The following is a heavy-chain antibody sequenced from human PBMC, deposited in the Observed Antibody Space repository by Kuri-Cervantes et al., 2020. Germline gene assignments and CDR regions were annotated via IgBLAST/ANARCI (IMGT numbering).Heavy chain of an antibody. CDR1: GCSISSSSYY. CDR3: AKDLGSGNYPSWFDP. J-gene: IGHJ5*02. D-gene: IGHD3-10*01. Sequence: GPLRLSCTVSGCSISSSSYYWGWIRQPPGKGLEWIGSIYYSGSTYYNPPLKSRVTISVDTSKNKFSLKLSSVTAADTAVYYCAKDLGSGNYPSWFDPWGQGTLVTVSS. V-gene: IGHV4-39*07. CDR2: IYYSGST.